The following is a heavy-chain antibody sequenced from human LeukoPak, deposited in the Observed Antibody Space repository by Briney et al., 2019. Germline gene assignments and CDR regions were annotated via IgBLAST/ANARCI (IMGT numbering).Heavy chain of an antibody. CDR3: ARGHSRGWSWFDP. Sequence: ASVKVSCKASGYIFTNYAISWVRQAPGQGLEWMGRISADNGKTDYAQKFQGRVTMTTDTSTSTAYMDLRSLRSDDTAVYYCARGHSRGWSWFDPWGQGTLVTVSS. CDR1: GYIFTNYA. D-gene: IGHD6-19*01. J-gene: IGHJ5*02. V-gene: IGHV1-18*01. CDR2: ISADNGKT.